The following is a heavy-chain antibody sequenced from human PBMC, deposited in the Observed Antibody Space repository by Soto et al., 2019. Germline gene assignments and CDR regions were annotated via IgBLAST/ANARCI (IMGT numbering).Heavy chain of an antibody. V-gene: IGHV4-34*01. CDR2: VKDGGST. Sequence: QVQLQQWGAGLLKPSETLSLTCTVNGGSLTGYYWSWIRQPPGKGLEWIGEVKDGGSTNYSPSLRAGVSISADTSKNHFSLRLNSVTAADTAVYFCARGQEDIVATHWEQGALVTVSS. D-gene: IGHD5-12*01. J-gene: IGHJ4*02. CDR3: ARGQEDIVATH. CDR1: GGSLTGYY.